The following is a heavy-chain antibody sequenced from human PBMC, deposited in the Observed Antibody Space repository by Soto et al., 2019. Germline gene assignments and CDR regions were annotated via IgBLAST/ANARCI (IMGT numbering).Heavy chain of an antibody. CDR3: AREGDILTVYPGVFDY. CDR2: ISYDGSNK. Sequence: PGGSLRLSCAASGFTFSSYAMHWVRQAPGKGLEWVAVISYDGSNKYYADSVKGRFTISRDNSKNTLYLQMNSLRAEDTAVYYCAREGDILTVYPGVFDYGGQGTLVTVSS. CDR1: GFTFSSYA. J-gene: IGHJ4*02. V-gene: IGHV3-30-3*01. D-gene: IGHD3-9*01.